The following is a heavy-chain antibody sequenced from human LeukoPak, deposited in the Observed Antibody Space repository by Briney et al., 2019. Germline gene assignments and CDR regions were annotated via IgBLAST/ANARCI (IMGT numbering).Heavy chain of an antibody. D-gene: IGHD6-13*01. Sequence: PGGSLRLSCAASGFTVSSNYKSWVRQAPGKGLEWVSVIYSGGSTYYADSVKGRFTISRDNSKNTLYLQMNSLRAEDTAVYYCARRPLAAAGTPGWFDPWGQGTLVTVSS. CDR2: IYSGGST. J-gene: IGHJ5*02. V-gene: IGHV3-66*04. CDR3: ARRPLAAAGTPGWFDP. CDR1: GFTVSSNY.